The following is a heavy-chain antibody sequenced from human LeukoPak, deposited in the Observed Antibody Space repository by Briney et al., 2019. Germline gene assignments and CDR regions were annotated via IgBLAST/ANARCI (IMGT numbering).Heavy chain of an antibody. CDR1: GYTFTSYA. V-gene: IGHV1-2*02. D-gene: IGHD5-24*01. J-gene: IGHJ4*02. CDR3: ARDRYGDGFAHFDY. Sequence: ASVKVSCKASGYTFTSYAMRGVRQAPGQGLEWMGWITPSGGTNYPQKFQGRVAITRDTSITTAYMDLSRLTSDDTAVYYCARDRYGDGFAHFDYWGQGALVTVSS. CDR2: ITPSGGT.